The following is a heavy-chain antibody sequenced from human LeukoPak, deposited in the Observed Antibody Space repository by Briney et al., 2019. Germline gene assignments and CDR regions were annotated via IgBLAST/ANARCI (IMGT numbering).Heavy chain of an antibody. CDR1: GDSIRSSGYY. Sequence: SETLSLTCIVSGDSIRSSGYYWGWIRQPPGKGLEWIGSIYYSGSTYYNPSLKSRVTISVDTSKNQFSLKLSSVTAADTAVYYCARRGRRAAAAFDYWGQGTLVTVSS. D-gene: IGHD6-13*01. CDR2: IYYSGST. CDR3: ARRGRRAAAAFDY. J-gene: IGHJ4*02. V-gene: IGHV4-39*01.